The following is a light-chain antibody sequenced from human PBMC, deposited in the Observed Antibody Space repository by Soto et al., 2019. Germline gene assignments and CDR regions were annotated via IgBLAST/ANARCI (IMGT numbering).Light chain of an antibody. Sequence: QSVLTQPASVSGSPGQSITISCTGTSSDVGGYNYVSWYQQHPGKAPKLMIYEVSNRPSGVSNRFSGSKSGNTASLTISGLQAEDEADYYCSSYTSSLVVFGGGTKLT. CDR2: EVS. CDR3: SSYTSSLVV. J-gene: IGLJ2*01. V-gene: IGLV2-14*01. CDR1: SSDVGGYNY.